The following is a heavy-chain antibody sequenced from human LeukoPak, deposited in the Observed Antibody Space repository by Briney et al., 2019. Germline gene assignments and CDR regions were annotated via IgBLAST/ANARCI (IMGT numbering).Heavy chain of an antibody. CDR2: INPNSGGT. CDR3: AREHYDILTGGSGPSDYYYGMDV. CDR1: GYTFTGYY. J-gene: IGHJ6*02. D-gene: IGHD3-9*01. V-gene: IGHV1-2*02. Sequence: GASVKVSCKASGYTFTGYYMHWVRQAPGQGLEWMGWINPNSGGTNYAQKVQGRVTMTRDTSISTAYMELSRLRSGDTAVYYCAREHYDILTGGSGPSDYYYGMDVWGQGTTVTVSS.